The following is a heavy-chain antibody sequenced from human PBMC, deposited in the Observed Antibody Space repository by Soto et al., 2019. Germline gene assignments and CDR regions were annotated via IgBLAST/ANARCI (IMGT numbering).Heavy chain of an antibody. CDR1: GGSISSSSYY. Sequence: QLQLQESGPGLVKPSETLSLTCTVSGGSISSSSYYWGWIRQPPGKGLEWIGSIYYSGSTYYNPSLKSRVTISVDTSKNQSSLKLSSGTAADTAVYYCARHRVVAAPGGFDYWGQGTLVTVSS. CDR3: ARHRVVAAPGGFDY. CDR2: IYYSGST. J-gene: IGHJ4*02. D-gene: IGHD2-15*01. V-gene: IGHV4-39*01.